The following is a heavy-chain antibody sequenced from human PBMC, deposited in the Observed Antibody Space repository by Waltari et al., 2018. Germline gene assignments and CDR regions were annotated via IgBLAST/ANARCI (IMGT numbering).Heavy chain of an antibody. CDR3: AREAVVVPAAPNYYYYYMDV. D-gene: IGHD2-2*01. CDR1: GGSIRSYY. CDR2: IYYSGST. V-gene: IGHV4-59*01. J-gene: IGHJ6*03. Sequence: QVQLQESGPGLVKPSETLSLTCTVSGGSIRSYYWSWIRQPPGKGLEWIGYIYYSGSTNYNPSLKSRVTISVDTSKNQFSLKLSSVTAADTAVYYCAREAVVVPAAPNYYYYYMDVWGKGTTVTVSS.